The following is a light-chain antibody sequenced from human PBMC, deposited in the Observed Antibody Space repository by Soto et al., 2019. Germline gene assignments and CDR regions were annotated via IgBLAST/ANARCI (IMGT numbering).Light chain of an antibody. CDR1: SSDVGGYIF. CDR2: DVN. V-gene: IGLV2-8*01. Sequence: QSVLTQPPSASGSPGQSVTISCTGTSSDVGGYIFVSWYQQHPGKVPKLIIYDVNKRPSGVPDRFSGSKYGNTASLTVSGLQAEDGGVFCCSSYEDSVSLWVFGAGTKVAVL. J-gene: IGLJ1*01. CDR3: SSYEDSVSLWV.